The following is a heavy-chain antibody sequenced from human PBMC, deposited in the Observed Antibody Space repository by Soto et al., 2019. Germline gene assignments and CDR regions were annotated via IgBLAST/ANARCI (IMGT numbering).Heavy chain of an antibody. V-gene: IGHV1-69*13. CDR1: GGTFSNSA. J-gene: IGHJ4*02. CDR2: IVPLFGIP. CDR3: ATDRGEYNNFSCSGVDCYSTGAFDY. D-gene: IGHD2-15*01. Sequence: SVKVSCKASGGTFSNSAINWLRQAPGHGLEWMGGIVPLFGIPNYAQKFQGRLTITADEATSTAYMKLSSLRSDDTALYFCATDRGEYNNFSCSGVDCYSTGAFDYWGPGTLVTVSS.